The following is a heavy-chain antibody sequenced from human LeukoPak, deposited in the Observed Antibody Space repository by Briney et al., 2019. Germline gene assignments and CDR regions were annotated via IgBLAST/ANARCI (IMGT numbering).Heavy chain of an antibody. CDR2: INPSGGST. CDR1: GYTFTSYY. D-gene: IGHD3-10*01. Sequence: GASVKVSCKASGYTFTSYYMHWVRQAPGQGLEWMGIINPSGGSTSYAQKFQGRVTMTRDTSTSTVYMELSSLRSEGTAVYYCARSMLDYGSGSYEIAFDIWGQGTMVTVSS. CDR3: ARSMLDYGSGSYEIAFDI. V-gene: IGHV1-46*01. J-gene: IGHJ3*02.